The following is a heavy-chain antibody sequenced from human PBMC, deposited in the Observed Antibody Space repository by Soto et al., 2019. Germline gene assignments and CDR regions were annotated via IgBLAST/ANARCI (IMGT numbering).Heavy chain of an antibody. CDR1: GFTFSSYG. V-gene: IGHV3-30-3*01. D-gene: IGHD3-10*01. CDR2: ISYDGSNK. Sequence: GGSLPLACAASGFTFSSYGMHWVRQAPGKGLEWVEVISYDGSNKYYADSVKGRFTISRDNSKNTLYLQMNSLRAEDTAVYYCARDRGGRVAHDAFDIWGQGTMVTVSS. CDR3: ARDRGGRVAHDAFDI. J-gene: IGHJ3*02.